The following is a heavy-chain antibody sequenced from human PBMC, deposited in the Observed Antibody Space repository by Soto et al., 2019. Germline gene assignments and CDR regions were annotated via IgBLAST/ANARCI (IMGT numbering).Heavy chain of an antibody. CDR3: ARTVAGTFYYYGMDV. CDR2: INHSGST. CDR1: GLSFSDYS. Sequence: SETLSLTCAVYGLSFSDYSWTWIRQPPGKGLEWIGEINHSGSTYYNPSLKSRVIISVDTSKNQFSLRLSSVTAADTAVYYCARTVAGTFYYYGMDVWGQGTTVTVSS. J-gene: IGHJ6*02. D-gene: IGHD6-19*01. V-gene: IGHV4-34*01.